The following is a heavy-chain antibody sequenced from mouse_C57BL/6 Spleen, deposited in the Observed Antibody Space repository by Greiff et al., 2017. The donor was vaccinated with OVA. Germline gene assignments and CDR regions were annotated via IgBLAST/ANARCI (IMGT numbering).Heavy chain of an antibody. Sequence: EVQGVESGGGLVKPGGSLKLSCAASGFTFSGYGMHWVRQAPEKGLEWVAYISSGSSTIYYADTVKGRFTISRDNAKNTLFLQMTSLRSEDTAMYYCARGYDRPAWFADWGQGTLVTVSA. CDR2: ISSGSSTI. CDR3: ARGYDRPAWFAD. D-gene: IGHD2-2*01. J-gene: IGHJ3*01. V-gene: IGHV5-17*01. CDR1: GFTFSGYG.